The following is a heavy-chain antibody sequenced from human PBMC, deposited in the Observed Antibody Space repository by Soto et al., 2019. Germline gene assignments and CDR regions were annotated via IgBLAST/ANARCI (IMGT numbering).Heavy chain of an antibody. CDR2: IYYSGST. D-gene: IGHD2-2*01. CDR1: GGSISSGGYY. V-gene: IGHV4-31*03. J-gene: IGHJ4*02. CDR3: ARDPGPYCSSTSCYHY. Sequence: QVQLQESGPGLVKPSQTLSLTCTVSGGSISSGGYYWSWIRQHPGKVLEWIGYIYYSGSTYYNPSLKSRVTISVDTSKNQFSLKLSSVTAADTAVYYCARDPGPYCSSTSCYHYWGQGTLVTVSS.